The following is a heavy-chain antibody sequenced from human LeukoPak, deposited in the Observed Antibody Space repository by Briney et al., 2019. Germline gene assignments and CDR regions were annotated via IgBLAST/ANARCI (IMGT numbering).Heavy chain of an antibody. V-gene: IGHV4-59*01. J-gene: IGHJ4*02. CDR3: ARGYYDSTLSYYFDY. Sequence: SETLSLTCTVSGGSISSYYWSWIRRPPGKGLEWIGYIYYSGSTNYNPSLKSRVTISVDTSKNQFSLKLSSVTAADTAVYYCARGYYDSTLSYYFDYWGQGTLVTVSS. CDR2: IYYSGST. CDR1: GGSISSYY. D-gene: IGHD3-22*01.